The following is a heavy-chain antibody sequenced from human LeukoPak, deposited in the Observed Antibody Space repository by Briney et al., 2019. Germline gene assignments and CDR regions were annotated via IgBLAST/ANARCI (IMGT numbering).Heavy chain of an antibody. CDR1: GGTFSSYA. CDR3: ARTHYSKNAFDI. V-gene: IGHV1-69*05. D-gene: IGHD4-11*01. J-gene: IGHJ3*02. CDR2: IIPIFGTA. Sequence: PRASVKVSCKASGGTFSSYAISRVRQAPGQGLEWMGGIIPIFGTANYAQKFQGRVTITTDESTSTAYMELSSLRSEDTAVYYCARTHYSKNAFDIWGQGTMVTVSS.